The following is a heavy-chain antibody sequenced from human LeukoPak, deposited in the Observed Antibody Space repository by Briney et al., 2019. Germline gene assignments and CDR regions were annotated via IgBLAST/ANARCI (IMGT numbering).Heavy chain of an antibody. CDR1: GYTFTGYY. J-gene: IGHJ4*02. Sequence: GASVKVSCKASGYTFTGYYMHWVRQAPGQGLEWMGWMNPNSGNTGYAQKFQGRVTMTRNTSISTAYMELSSLRSEDTAVYYCARAAVAATLGYWGQGTLVTVSS. CDR2: MNPNSGNT. D-gene: IGHD2-15*01. V-gene: IGHV1-8*02. CDR3: ARAAVAATLGY.